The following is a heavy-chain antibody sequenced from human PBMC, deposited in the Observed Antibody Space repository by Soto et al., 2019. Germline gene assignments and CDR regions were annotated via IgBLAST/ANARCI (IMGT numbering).Heavy chain of an antibody. CDR1: GGTFSSYA. Sequence: QVQLVQSGAEVKKPGSSVKVSCKASGGTFSSYAISWVRQAPGQGLEWMGGIIPIFGTANYAQKFQGRVTITADESTSTAYMELSSLRSEDTAVYYCATSNYDPYYDYYYGMDVWGQGTTVTVSS. CDR2: IIPIFGTA. J-gene: IGHJ6*02. CDR3: ATSNYDPYYDYYYGMDV. V-gene: IGHV1-69*01. D-gene: IGHD4-4*01.